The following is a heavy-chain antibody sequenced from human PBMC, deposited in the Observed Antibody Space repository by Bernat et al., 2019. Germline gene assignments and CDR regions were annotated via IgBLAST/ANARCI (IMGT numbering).Heavy chain of an antibody. D-gene: IGHD2-15*01. J-gene: IGHJ4*02. CDR1: GFTFSSYA. V-gene: IGHV3-30-3*01. CDR2: ISYDGSNK. Sequence: QVQLVESGGGVVQPGRSLRLSCAASGFTFSSYAMHWVRQAPGKGLEWVAVISYDGSNKYYADSVKGRFTISRDNSKNTLYLQMSGLRPEDTAVYYCARNGGSRALATYFDYWGQGTLVTVSS. CDR3: ARNGGSRALATYFDY.